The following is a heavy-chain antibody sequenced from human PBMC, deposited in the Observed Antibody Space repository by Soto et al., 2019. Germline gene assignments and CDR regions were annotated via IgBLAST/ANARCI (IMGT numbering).Heavy chain of an antibody. D-gene: IGHD1-26*01. J-gene: IGHJ4*02. CDR3: AKELFCGQREY. Sequence: PGGSLRLSCASSGFTFTNFWMHWFRQDPETGQLWVSTVNPDVTVTYYADSVKGRFTVSRDNAKNTLYLEMNSLRVEDTAVYYCAKELFCGQREYWGQGTLVTVSS. CDR1: GFTFTNFW. V-gene: IGHV3-74*01. CDR2: VNPDVTVT.